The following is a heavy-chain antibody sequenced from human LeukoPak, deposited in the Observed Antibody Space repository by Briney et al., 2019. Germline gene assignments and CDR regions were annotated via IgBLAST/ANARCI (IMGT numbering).Heavy chain of an antibody. J-gene: IGHJ4*02. CDR1: GGSISSYY. CDR2: IYYSGST. CDR3: ARANSYDGSGHYYEFAY. Sequence: SETLSLTCTVSGGSISSYYWSWIRQPPGKGLEWIGYIYYSGSTNYNPSLKSRVTISVDTSKNQFSLKLSSVTAADTAVYYCARANSYDGSGHYYEFAYWGQGTLVTVSS. V-gene: IGHV4-59*01. D-gene: IGHD3-22*01.